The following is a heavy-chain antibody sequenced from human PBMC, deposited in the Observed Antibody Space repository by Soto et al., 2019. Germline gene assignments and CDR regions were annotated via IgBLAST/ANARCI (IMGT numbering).Heavy chain of an antibody. V-gene: IGHV3-23*01. CDR1: GFTFSSYD. CDR2: VSMGGST. Sequence: PRRSLRLSWAASGFTFSSYDMGWARQGPGKGLEWVAVVSMGGSTHYADSVRGRFTSSRDSSKNKLSLQMNSLTAEDTAVYFCAKRRGAGGHFDYWGQGARVTVSS. D-gene: IGHD2-15*01. CDR3: AKRRGAGGHFDY. J-gene: IGHJ4*02.